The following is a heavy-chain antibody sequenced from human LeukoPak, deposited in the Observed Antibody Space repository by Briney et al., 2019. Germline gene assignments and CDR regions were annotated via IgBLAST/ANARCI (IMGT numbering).Heavy chain of an antibody. J-gene: IGHJ4*02. CDR2: INPIFGTA. Sequence: LAASVKVSCKASGGTFSSYAISWVRQAPGQGLEWMGGINPIFGTANYAQKFQGRVTITTDESTSTAYMELSSLRSEDTAVYYCAAHYYDSSGYFDYWGQGTLVTVSS. D-gene: IGHD3-22*01. V-gene: IGHV1-69*05. CDR3: AAHYYDSSGYFDY. CDR1: GGTFSSYA.